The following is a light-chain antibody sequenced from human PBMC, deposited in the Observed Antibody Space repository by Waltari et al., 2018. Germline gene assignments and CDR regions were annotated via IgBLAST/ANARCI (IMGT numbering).Light chain of an antibody. J-gene: IGLJ2*01. CDR2: GNS. CDR3: QSYDSSLSAVI. Sequence: QSVLTQPPSLSGAPGQRVTITCTRSSSNIAAASDVHWYQQLPGTAPKLLLYGNSNRPSGVPDRFSGSKSGTSASLAITGLQAEDEADYYCQSYDSSLSAVIFGGGTKLTVL. V-gene: IGLV1-40*01. CDR1: SSNIAAASD.